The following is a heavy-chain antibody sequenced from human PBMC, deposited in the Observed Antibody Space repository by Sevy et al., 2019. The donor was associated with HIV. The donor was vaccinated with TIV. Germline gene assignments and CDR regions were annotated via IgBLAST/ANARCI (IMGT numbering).Heavy chain of an antibody. CDR1: GYTFTSYD. D-gene: IGHD5-18*01. V-gene: IGHV1-8*03. CDR2: MNPNSGNT. CDR3: ARGRYSYGPFDY. J-gene: IGHJ4*02. Sequence: ASVKVSCKASGYTFTSYDINWVRQATGQGLEWMGWMNPNSGNTGYAQKFQGRVTITRNTSIRTAYMELSSLRSEDTAVYYWARGRYSYGPFDYWGQGTLVTVSS.